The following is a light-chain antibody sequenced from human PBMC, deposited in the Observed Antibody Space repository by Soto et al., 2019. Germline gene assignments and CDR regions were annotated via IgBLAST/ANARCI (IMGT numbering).Light chain of an antibody. J-gene: IGKJ5*01. CDR2: AAS. V-gene: IGKV1-8*01. Sequence: AIRMTQSPSSFSASTGDRVTITCRASQGISSYLAWYQQKPGKAPKLLIYAASTLQSRVPSRVSGSGSGTEYTLTNSRLQAEDFATYYCQQLNSYPITFGQGTRLEIK. CDR3: QQLNSYPIT. CDR1: QGISSY.